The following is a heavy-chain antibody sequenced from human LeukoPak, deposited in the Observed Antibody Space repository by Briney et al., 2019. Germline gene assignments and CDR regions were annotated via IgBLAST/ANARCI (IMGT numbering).Heavy chain of an antibody. J-gene: IGHJ6*03. D-gene: IGHD6-13*01. CDR3: ARHLDTSSWTYYYYYMDV. CDR1: GGSISSSSSY. V-gene: IGHV4-39*01. Sequence: SGTLSLTCTVSGGSISSSSSYWGWIRQPPGKGLEWIGSIDYSGSTYYNPSLKSRVTISVDTSKNQFSLKLSSVTAADTAVYYCARHLDTSSWTYYYYYMDVWGKGTTVTVSS. CDR2: IDYSGST.